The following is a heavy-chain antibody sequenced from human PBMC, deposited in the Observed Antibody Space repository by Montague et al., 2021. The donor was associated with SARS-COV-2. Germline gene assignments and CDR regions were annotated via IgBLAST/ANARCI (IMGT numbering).Heavy chain of an antibody. CDR3: AKLGSYTDY. CDR2: ISWNSGSI. V-gene: IGHV3-9*01. CDR1: GFTFDDYA. Sequence: SLRLSCAASGFTFDDYAMHWVRQAPGKGLEWVSGISWNSGSIGHAESVKGRFTISRDNAKNSLYLQMNSLRAEDTALYYCAKLGSYTDYWGQGTLVTVSS. D-gene: IGHD2-2*02. J-gene: IGHJ4*02.